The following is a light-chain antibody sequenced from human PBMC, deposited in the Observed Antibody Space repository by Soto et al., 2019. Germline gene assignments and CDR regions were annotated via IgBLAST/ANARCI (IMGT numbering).Light chain of an antibody. CDR1: SSDVGGYNY. CDR3: SSYTSSSTLGV. CDR2: EVS. Sequence: QSALTQPASVSGSPGQSIIISCTGTSSDVGGYNYVSWYQQHPGKAPKLMIYEVSNRPSGVSNRFSGSKSGNTASLTISGLHAEDEAEYYCSSYTSSSTLGVFGGGTKVTVL. V-gene: IGLV2-14*01. J-gene: IGLJ3*02.